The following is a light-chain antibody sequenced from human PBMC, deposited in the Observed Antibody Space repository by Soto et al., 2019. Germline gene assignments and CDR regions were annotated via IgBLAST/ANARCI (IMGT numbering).Light chain of an antibody. CDR1: QSVSTSY. J-gene: IGKJ2*01. CDR2: GAS. Sequence: EIVLTQSPDTLSVSPGERATLSCRASQSVSTSYLAWYQQKPGQAPRLLISGASSRAAGIPDRFSASGSGTDFTLTINRLEPEDFAVYYCQQYAGLPYTFGQGTKLEIK. V-gene: IGKV3-20*01. CDR3: QQYAGLPYT.